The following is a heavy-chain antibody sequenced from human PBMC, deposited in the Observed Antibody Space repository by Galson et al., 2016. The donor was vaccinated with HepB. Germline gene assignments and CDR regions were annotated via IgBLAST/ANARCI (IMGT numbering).Heavy chain of an antibody. CDR3: AKHGDYYDSSGYYPDRWRGESFDY. J-gene: IGHJ4*02. D-gene: IGHD3-22*01. Sequence: SLRLSCAASGFTFSSYAMSWVRQAPGKGLEWVSAISGSGGSTYYADSVKGRFTISSDNSKNTLYVQMNSLRAEDTAVYYCAKHGDYYDSSGYYPDRWRGESFDYWGQGTLVTVSS. CDR1: GFTFSSYA. CDR2: ISGSGGST. V-gene: IGHV3-23*01.